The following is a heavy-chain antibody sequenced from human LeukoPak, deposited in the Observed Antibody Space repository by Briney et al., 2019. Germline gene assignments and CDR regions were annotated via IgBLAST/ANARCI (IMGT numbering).Heavy chain of an antibody. D-gene: IGHD2-2*01. Sequence: ASVKVSCKASGYTFTGYYMHWVRQAPGQGLEWMGWIDPNSGGTNYAQKFQGRVTMTRDTSISTAYMELSRLRSDDTAVYYSAREESIVVVPAATGNCYGPWGQGTLVTVSS. CDR2: IDPNSGGT. CDR1: GYTFTGYY. J-gene: IGHJ5*02. V-gene: IGHV1-2*02. CDR3: AREESIVVVPAATGNCYGP.